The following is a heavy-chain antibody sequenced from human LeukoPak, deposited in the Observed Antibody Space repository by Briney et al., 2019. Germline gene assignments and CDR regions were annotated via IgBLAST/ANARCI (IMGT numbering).Heavy chain of an antibody. CDR1: GFIFSTYS. V-gene: IGHV3-21*06. D-gene: IGHD2-15*01. CDR3: ARSEDYCSGGSCYAH. Sequence: GGSLRLSCATSGFIFSTYSLNWVRQAPGKGLEWVSSITGSSNFIYYADSVKGRFTISRDNAKNSLFQQMNSLRAEDTAMYYCARSEDYCSGGSCYAHWGQGILVTVSS. CDR2: ITGSSNFI. J-gene: IGHJ4*02.